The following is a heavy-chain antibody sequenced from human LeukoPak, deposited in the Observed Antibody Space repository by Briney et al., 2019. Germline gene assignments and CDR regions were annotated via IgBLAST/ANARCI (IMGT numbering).Heavy chain of an antibody. V-gene: IGHV1-18*01. CDR2: ISAYNGNT. D-gene: IGHD3-22*01. Sequence: ASLKVSCEASGYGFTSYGISWVRPSPRQGLGWMGWISAYNGNTSYAQKFQGRVTMTSDTSTSTAYMELRCLRSDDTAVYYCARVTRIIMIIVAPGESMDVWSQGTTVTVSS. CDR3: ARVTRIIMIIVAPGESMDV. J-gene: IGHJ6*02. CDR1: GYGFTSYG.